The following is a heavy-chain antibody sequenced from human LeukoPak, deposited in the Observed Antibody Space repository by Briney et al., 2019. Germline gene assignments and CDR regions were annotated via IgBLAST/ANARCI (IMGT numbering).Heavy chain of an antibody. D-gene: IGHD2-15*01. V-gene: IGHV4-59*11. CDR1: GGSISSHY. J-gene: IGHJ3*02. CDR2: IYYSGNT. CDR3: ARDGVVASRAFDI. Sequence: SETLSLTCTVSGGSISSHYWSWIRQPPGKGLEWIGYIYYSGNTNYNPSLKSRVTMSVDTSKNQFSLKLTSVTAADTAVYYCARDGVVASRAFDIWGQGTMVTVSS.